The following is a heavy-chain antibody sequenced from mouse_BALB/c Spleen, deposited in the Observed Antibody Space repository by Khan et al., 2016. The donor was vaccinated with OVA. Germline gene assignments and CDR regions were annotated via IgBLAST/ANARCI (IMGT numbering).Heavy chain of an antibody. D-gene: IGHD1-1*01. CDR3: ARDYGSLYWYFDV. J-gene: IGHJ1*01. V-gene: IGHV3-5*02. Sequence: EVQLVESGPGLVKPSQTVSLTCTVTGISITSGNYRWSWIRQFPGNKLEWIGNIYYSGTVTYNPSLTSRTTITRDTSKNQFLLEMNSLTAEDTATYYCARDYGSLYWYFDVWGAGTTVTVSS. CDR2: IYYSGTV. CDR1: GISITSGNYR.